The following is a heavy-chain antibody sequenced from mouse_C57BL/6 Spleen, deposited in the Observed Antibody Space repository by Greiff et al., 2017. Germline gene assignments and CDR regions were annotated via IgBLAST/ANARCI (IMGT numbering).Heavy chain of an antibody. J-gene: IGHJ4*01. Sequence: EVHLVESGGGLVKPGGSLKLSCAASGFTFSDYGMHWVRQAPEKGLEWVAYISSGSSTIYYADTVKGRFTISRDNAKNTLFLQMTSLRSEDTAMYYCARYYYGSSYGAMDYWGQGTSVTVAS. CDR2: ISSGSSTI. V-gene: IGHV5-17*01. CDR1: GFTFSDYG. CDR3: ARYYYGSSYGAMDY. D-gene: IGHD1-1*01.